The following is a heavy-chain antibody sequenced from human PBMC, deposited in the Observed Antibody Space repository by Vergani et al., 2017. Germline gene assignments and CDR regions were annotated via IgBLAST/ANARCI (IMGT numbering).Heavy chain of an antibody. CDR1: GFTFSDHY. CDR2: TRNKANSYTT. V-gene: IGHV3-72*01. Sequence: VQLVESGGGVVQPGRSLRLSCAASGFTFSDHYMDWVRQAPGKGLEWVGRTRNKANSYTTEYAASVKGRFTISRDDSKNSLYLQMNSLKTDDTAVYYXARVANYYDSSGYYYRTCYFDYWGQGTLVTVSS. J-gene: IGHJ4*02. D-gene: IGHD3-22*01. CDR3: ARVANYYDSSGYYYRTCYFDY.